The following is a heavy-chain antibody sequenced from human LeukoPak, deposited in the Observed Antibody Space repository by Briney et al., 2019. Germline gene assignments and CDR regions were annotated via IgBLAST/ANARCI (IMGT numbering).Heavy chain of an antibody. D-gene: IGHD5-12*01. Sequence: GGSLRLSCAASGLTFSSYSMNWVRQAPGKGLEWVSYISSSSSTIYYADSVKGRFTISRDNAKNSLYLQMNSLRAEDTAVYYCARDQVAIDYWGQGTLVTVSS. CDR3: ARDQVAIDY. CDR1: GLTFSSYS. V-gene: IGHV3-48*04. CDR2: ISSSSSTI. J-gene: IGHJ4*02.